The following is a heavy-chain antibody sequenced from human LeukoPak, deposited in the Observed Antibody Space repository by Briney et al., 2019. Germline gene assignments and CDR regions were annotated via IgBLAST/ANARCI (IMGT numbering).Heavy chain of an antibody. V-gene: IGHV3-7*01. CDR3: ARRLHRAADSPIFDF. D-gene: IGHD5-18*01. CDR1: GFTFSTYW. J-gene: IGHJ4*02. CDR2: IKQDGREK. Sequence: GGSLRLSCAASGFTFSTYWMSWVRQAPGKGLEWVANIKQDGREKYYVDSVKGRFTISRDNAKNSLYLQMNSLRAEDTAVYYCARRLHRAADSPIFDFWGQGTLVTVSS.